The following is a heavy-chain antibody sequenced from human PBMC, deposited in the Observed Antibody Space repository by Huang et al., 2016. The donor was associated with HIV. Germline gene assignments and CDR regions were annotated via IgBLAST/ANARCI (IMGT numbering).Heavy chain of an antibody. J-gene: IGHJ3*02. Sequence: QVQLQESGPGLVKPSETLSLTCTVSGGSISSYYWSWIRQPPGKGRECIGYSYYSGSTNDNPSLKSRVTISVDTSKNQFSLKLRSVTAADTAVYYCARGPSPWLQEAFDIWGQGTMVTVSS. CDR3: ARGPSPWLQEAFDI. CDR1: GGSISSYY. D-gene: IGHD5-12*01. CDR2: SYYSGST. V-gene: IGHV4-59*01.